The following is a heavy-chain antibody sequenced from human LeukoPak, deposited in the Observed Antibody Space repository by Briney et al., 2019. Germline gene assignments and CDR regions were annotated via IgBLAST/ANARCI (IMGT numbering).Heavy chain of an antibody. CDR3: AREPRPAWAFEI. CDR1: GYTFTGYY. J-gene: IGHJ3*02. Sequence: GASVKVTCTASGYTFTGYYMHRVRQAPGQGLEWMGWINPNSGGTNYAQKFQGRVTMTRDTSISTAYMELSRLRSDDTAVYYCAREPRPAWAFEIWRQGTMVTVSS. CDR2: INPNSGGT. V-gene: IGHV1-2*02.